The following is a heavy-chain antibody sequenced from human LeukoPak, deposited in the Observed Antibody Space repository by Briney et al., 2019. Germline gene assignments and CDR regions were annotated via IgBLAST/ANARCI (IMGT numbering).Heavy chain of an antibody. J-gene: IGHJ4*02. D-gene: IGHD6-19*01. V-gene: IGHV7-4-1*02. CDR3: ARGAMRGIAVAMGY. CDR2: INTNTGNP. Sequence: ASVKVSCKASGYTFTSYAMNWVRQAPGQGLEWMGWINTNTGNPPYAQGFTGRFVFSLDTSVSTAYLQISSLKAEDTAVYYCARGAMRGIAVAMGYWGQGTLVTVSS. CDR1: GYTFTSYA.